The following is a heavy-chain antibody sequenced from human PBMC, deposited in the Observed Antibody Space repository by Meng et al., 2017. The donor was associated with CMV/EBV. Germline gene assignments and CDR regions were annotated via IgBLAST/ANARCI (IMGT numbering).Heavy chain of an antibody. CDR3: ARFWEDCSSTSCYTDWFDP. Sequence: FTGYYMHWVRPAPGQGLEWMGWINPNSGGTNYAQKFQGRVTMTRDTSISTAYMELSRLRSDDTAVYYCARFWEDCSSTSCYTDWFDPWGQGTLVTVSS. D-gene: IGHD2-2*02. J-gene: IGHJ5*02. V-gene: IGHV1-2*02. CDR2: INPNSGGT. CDR1: FTGYY.